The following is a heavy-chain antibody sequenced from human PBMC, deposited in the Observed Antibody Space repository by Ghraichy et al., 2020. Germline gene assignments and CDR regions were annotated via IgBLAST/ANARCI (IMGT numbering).Heavy chain of an antibody. J-gene: IGHJ5*02. CDR2: IIPIFGTA. Sequence: SVKVSCKASGGTFSSYAISWVRQAPGQGLEWMGGIIPIFGTANYAQKFQGRVTITADESTSTAYMELSSLRSEDTAVYYCAREEQQLVLHAGYNWFDPWGQGTLVTVSS. CDR3: AREEQQLVLHAGYNWFDP. CDR1: GGTFSSYA. V-gene: IGHV1-69*13. D-gene: IGHD6-13*01.